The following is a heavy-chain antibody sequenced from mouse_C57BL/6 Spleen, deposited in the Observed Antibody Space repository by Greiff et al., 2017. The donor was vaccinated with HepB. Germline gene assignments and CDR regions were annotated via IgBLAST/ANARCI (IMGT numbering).Heavy chain of an antibody. Sequence: QVQLQQPGAELVKPGASVKLSCKASGYTFTSYWMHWVKQRPGQGLEWIGMIHPNSGRTNYNEKFKSKATLTVDKSSSTAYMQLSSLTSEDSAVYYCARSCCSNGGWFAYWGQGTLVTVSA. V-gene: IGHV1-64*01. CDR2: IHPNSGRT. J-gene: IGHJ3*01. CDR1: GYTFTSYW. CDR3: ARSCCSNGGWFAY. D-gene: IGHD2-5*01.